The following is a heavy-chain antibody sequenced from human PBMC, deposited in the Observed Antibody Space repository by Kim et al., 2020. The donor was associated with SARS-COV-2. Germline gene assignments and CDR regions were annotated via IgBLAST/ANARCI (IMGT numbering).Heavy chain of an antibody. V-gene: IGHV4-34*01. CDR2: INQSGGT. CDR1: GTSLSGYF. CDR3: ARGPSLWGWELLAHDAFDV. D-gene: IGHD1-26*01. Sequence: SETLSLTCTVSGTSLSGYFWGWIRQPPGKGLEWIAEINQSGGTNYNASLMGRATISVDMSKKQFYLRLTSLTDADTAVYYCARGPSLWGWELLAHDAFDV. J-gene: IGHJ3*01.